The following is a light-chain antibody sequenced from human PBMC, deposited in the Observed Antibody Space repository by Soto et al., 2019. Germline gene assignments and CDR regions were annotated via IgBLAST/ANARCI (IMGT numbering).Light chain of an antibody. V-gene: IGKV3-20*01. CDR1: QSVSSN. J-gene: IGKJ2*01. CDR3: QQYGSSPYT. CDR2: GAS. Sequence: EIVLTQSPATLSVSAGERATLSFMASQSVSSNLAWYQQKPGQAPRLLIYGASSRPGGIPDRFSGSGSGTDFTLTIPRLEPEDFAVYYCQQYGSSPYTFGQGTKVDIK.